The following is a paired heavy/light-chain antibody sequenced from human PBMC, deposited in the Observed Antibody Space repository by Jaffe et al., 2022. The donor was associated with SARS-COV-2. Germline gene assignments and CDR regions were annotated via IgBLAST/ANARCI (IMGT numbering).Light chain of an antibody. CDR1: SGSVSTTFY. CDR3: VLYLSRGVWV. Sequence: QTVVTQEPSFSVSPGGTVTLTCGLSSGSVSTTFYPSWYQQTPGQAPRTVIYNTNTRSSGVPDRFSGSILGNKAALTIAGAQANDESTYYCVLYLSRGVWVFGGGTKLTVL. J-gene: IGLJ3*02. CDR2: NTN. V-gene: IGLV8-61*01.
Heavy chain of an antibody. D-gene: IGHD3-22*01. V-gene: IGHV3-74*01. CDR1: GFTFSDYR. CDR3: ARGRGSSGYHYDY. J-gene: IGHJ4*02. Sequence: VQLVESGGDLVQPGTSLRLSCAASGFTFSDYRMHWVRQGPGKGLVWVSHIYSDGSTTNYADSVKGRFTISRNNAENTLYLQMNNLRAEDTAVYYCARGRGSSGYHYDYWGQGTLVTVSS. CDR2: IYSDGSTT.